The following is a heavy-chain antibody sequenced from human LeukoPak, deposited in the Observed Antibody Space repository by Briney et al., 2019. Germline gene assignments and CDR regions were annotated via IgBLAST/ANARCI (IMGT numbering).Heavy chain of an antibody. D-gene: IGHD3-10*01. V-gene: IGHV4-59*01. CDR2: IYYSGST. CDR3: ARGPSITRPPWWFDP. Sequence: SETLFLTCTVSGGSISSYYWSWIRQPPGKGLEWIGYIYYSGSTNYNPSLKSRVTISVDTSKNQFSLKLSSVTAADTAVYYCARGPSITRPPWWFDPWGQGTLVTVSS. CDR1: GGSISSYY. J-gene: IGHJ5*02.